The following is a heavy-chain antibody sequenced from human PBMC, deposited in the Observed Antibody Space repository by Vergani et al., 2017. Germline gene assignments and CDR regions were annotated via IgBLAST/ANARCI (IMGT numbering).Heavy chain of an antibody. V-gene: IGHV3-33*01. D-gene: IGHD1-26*01. Sequence: QVQLVESGGGVVQPGRSLRLSCAASGFTFSSYGMHWVRQAPGKGLEWVAVIWYDGSNKYYADSVKGRFTISRDNSKNTLYLQMNSLRAEDTAVYYCARDRSHYDSYGMDVWGQGTTVTVSS. CDR3: ARDRSHYDSYGMDV. CDR2: IWYDGSNK. CDR1: GFTFSSYG. J-gene: IGHJ6*02.